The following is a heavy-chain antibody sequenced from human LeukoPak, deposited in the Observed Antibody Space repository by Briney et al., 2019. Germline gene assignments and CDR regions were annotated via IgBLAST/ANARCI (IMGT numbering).Heavy chain of an antibody. CDR1: GFTFSSYG. CDR3: ARAQSYDFWSGYYIAY. CDR2: IRDDGSNK. V-gene: IGHV3-30*02. J-gene: IGHJ4*02. D-gene: IGHD3-3*01. Sequence: PGGSLRLSCAASGFTFSSYGMHWVRPAPAKGLQRGSFIRDDGSNKYYADSVKGRFTISRDNSKNTLYLQMNSLRAEDTAVYYCARAQSYDFWSGYYIAYWGQGTLVTVSS.